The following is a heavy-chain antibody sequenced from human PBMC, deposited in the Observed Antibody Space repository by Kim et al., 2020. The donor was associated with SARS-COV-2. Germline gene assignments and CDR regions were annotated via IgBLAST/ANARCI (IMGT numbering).Heavy chain of an antibody. CDR2: ISRNSYYT. J-gene: IGHJ3*02. CDR1: GFIFSDYY. Sequence: GGSLILSCAASGFIFSDYYMTWIRQAPGKGLEWVSYISRNSYYTNYADSVKGRFTISRDDAKNSLYLQMNSLRAEDTAVYYCATDLLGISIAAFDIWGLGTRVTVSS. D-gene: IGHD3-3*02. CDR3: ATDLLGISIAAFDI. V-gene: IGHV3-11*06.